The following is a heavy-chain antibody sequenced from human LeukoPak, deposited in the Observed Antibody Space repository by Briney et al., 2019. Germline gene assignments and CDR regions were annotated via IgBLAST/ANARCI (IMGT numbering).Heavy chain of an antibody. CDR3: ARDTPVDNILTGLDWFDP. CDR2: INPNSGGT. D-gene: IGHD3-9*01. Sequence: ASVKVSCKASGYTFTGYYMHWVRQAPGQGLEWMGWINPNSGGTNYAQKFQGRVTMTRDTSISTAYMELSRLRSDDTAVYYCARDTPVDNILTGLDWFDPWGQGTLVTVSS. J-gene: IGHJ5*02. V-gene: IGHV1-2*02. CDR1: GYTFTGYY.